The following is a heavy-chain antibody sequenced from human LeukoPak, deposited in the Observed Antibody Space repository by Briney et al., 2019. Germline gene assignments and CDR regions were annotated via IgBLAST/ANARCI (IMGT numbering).Heavy chain of an antibody. CDR2: INPNSGGT. J-gene: IGHJ5*02. Sequence: GASVKVSCKAYGYTFTSYYMHWVRQAPGQGLEWMGWINPNSGGTNYAQKFQGRVAMTRDTSISTAYMELSRLRSDDTAVYYCAETRGDWFDPWGQGTLVTVSS. D-gene: IGHD3-16*01. V-gene: IGHV1-2*02. CDR3: AETRGDWFDP. CDR1: GYTFTSYY.